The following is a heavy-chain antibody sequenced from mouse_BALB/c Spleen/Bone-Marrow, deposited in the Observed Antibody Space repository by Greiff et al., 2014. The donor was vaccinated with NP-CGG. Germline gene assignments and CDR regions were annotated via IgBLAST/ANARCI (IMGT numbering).Heavy chain of an antibody. D-gene: IGHD2-14*01. CDR2: IWAGGST. CDR1: GFSLISYG. CDR3: AREDFRYDSFDY. J-gene: IGHJ2*01. V-gene: IGHV2-9*02. Sequence: VKLEESGPGLVAPSQSLSISCTVSGFSLISYGVHWVRQPPGKGLEWLGVIWAGGSTNYNSALMSRLSISKDNSKSQVFLKMNSLQTDDTAIYYCAREDFRYDSFDYGGQGTTLTVSS.